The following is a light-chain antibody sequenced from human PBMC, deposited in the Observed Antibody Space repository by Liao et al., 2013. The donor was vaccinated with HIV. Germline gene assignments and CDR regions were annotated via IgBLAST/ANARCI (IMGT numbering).Light chain of an antibody. Sequence: SYELTQPTSVSVSPGQTASITCSGYKLGDEYVCWYQQRSGQSPILVIYQNDRRPSGIPERFSGSNSGNTGTLTISGTQAVDEAVYYCQAWDRVSALFGGGTELTVL. CDR1: KLGDEY. CDR2: QND. CDR3: QAWDRVSAL. V-gene: IGLV3-1*01. J-gene: IGLJ2*01.